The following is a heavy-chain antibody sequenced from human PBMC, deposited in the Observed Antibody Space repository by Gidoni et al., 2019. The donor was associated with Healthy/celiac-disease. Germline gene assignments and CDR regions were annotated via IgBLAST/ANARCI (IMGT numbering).Heavy chain of an antibody. CDR1: GGSFSGYS. Sequence: QVQLQQWGAGLLKPSETLSLTCAVYGGSFSGYSWSWIRQPPGKGLEWIGEINHSGSTNYNPSLKSRVTISVDTSKNQFSLKLSSVTAADTAVYYCARRMGFSWSSYFDYWGQGTLVTVSS. CDR3: ARRMGFSWSSYFDY. J-gene: IGHJ4*02. D-gene: IGHD6-13*01. V-gene: IGHV4-34*01. CDR2: INHSGST.